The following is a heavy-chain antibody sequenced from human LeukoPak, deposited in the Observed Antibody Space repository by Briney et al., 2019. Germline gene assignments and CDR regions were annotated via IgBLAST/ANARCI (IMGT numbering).Heavy chain of an antibody. D-gene: IGHD1-26*01. Sequence: SQTLSLTCAISGDSISSNSAAWSWIRQSPSRGLEWLGRTYYRSKWYTDYAISVKSRITINPDASKNQFSLQLNSVTPDDTAVYCCASGVGNYFASWGQGALVTVSS. J-gene: IGHJ4*02. CDR2: TYYRSKWYT. CDR1: GDSISSNSAA. V-gene: IGHV6-1*01. CDR3: ASGVGNYFAS.